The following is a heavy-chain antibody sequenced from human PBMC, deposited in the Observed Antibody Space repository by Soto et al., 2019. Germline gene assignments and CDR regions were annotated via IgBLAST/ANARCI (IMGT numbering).Heavy chain of an antibody. Sequence: SETLSLTCTVSGGSISSYYWSWIRQPPGKGLEWIGYIYYSGSTNYNPSLKSRVTISVDTSKNQFSLKLSSVTAADTAVYYCARENRDYGGNPGAIWGQGTLVTVSS. J-gene: IGHJ4*02. CDR1: GGSISSYY. CDR2: IYYSGST. D-gene: IGHD4-17*01. V-gene: IGHV4-59*01. CDR3: ARENRDYGGNPGAI.